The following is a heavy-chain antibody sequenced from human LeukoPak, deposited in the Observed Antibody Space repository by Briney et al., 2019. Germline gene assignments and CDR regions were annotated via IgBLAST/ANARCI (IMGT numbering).Heavy chain of an antibody. CDR3: AKSLFTSATGTGRTFHI. V-gene: IGHV3-23*01. CDR1: GFTFSSYA. D-gene: IGHD1-1*01. Sequence: GGSLRLSCAASGFTFSSYAMSWVRQAPGKGLEWVSGISASGDVTFHADRVKGRFAISRDNSKNTLYLQMTGLRAGDTAEYYCAKSLFTSATGTGRTFHIWGQGTIVTVSS. J-gene: IGHJ3*02. CDR2: ISASGDVT.